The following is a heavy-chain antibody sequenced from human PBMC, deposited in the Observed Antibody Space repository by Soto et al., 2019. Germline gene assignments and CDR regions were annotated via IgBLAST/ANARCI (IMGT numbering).Heavy chain of an antibody. CDR1: GGSISSNY. J-gene: IGHJ1*01. D-gene: IGHD6-19*01. CDR2: IYYSGSS. V-gene: IGHV4-59*05. CDR3: ARPGYSSSN. Sequence: SETLSLTCTVSGGSISSNYWSWIRQPPGKGLEWIGSIYYSGSSYYNPSLKSRVTISVDTSKNQFSLKLSSVTAADTAVYYCARPGYSSSNWGQGTLVTVSS.